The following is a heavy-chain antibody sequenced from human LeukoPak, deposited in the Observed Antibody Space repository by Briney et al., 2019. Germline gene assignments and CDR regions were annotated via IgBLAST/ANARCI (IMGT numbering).Heavy chain of an antibody. Sequence: GESLKLSCKGSGYSLTSYWIGWLRQMPGKGLEWMGIIYPGDSDTSYSPSFHGQVTISADKSIITAYLQWSSLKASDTAMYYCARAPDAFDIWGQGTMVTVSS. CDR3: ARAPDAFDI. CDR2: IYPGDSDT. V-gene: IGHV5-51*01. J-gene: IGHJ3*02. CDR1: GYSLTSYW.